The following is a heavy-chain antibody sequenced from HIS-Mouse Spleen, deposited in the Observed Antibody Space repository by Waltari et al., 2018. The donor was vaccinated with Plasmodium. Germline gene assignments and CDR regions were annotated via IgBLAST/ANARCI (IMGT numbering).Heavy chain of an antibody. V-gene: IGHV4-34*01. J-gene: IGHJ2*01. CDR1: GGSFSGYY. Sequence: QVQLQQWGAGLLKPSATLSLTCAVYGGSFSGYYWRWIRQPPGKGLEWMGEINQSGSTNYNPSLKSRVTISVDTSKNQFSLKLSSVTAADTAVYYCARVTSSGVYWYFDLWGRGTLVTVSS. CDR2: INQSGST. D-gene: IGHD3-3*01. CDR3: ARVTSSGVYWYFDL.